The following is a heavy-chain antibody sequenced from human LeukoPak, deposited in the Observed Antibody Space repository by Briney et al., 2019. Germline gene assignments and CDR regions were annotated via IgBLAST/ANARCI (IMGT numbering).Heavy chain of an antibody. CDR1: GYTFTSYY. Sequence: VASVKVSCKASGYTFTSYYMHWVRQAPGQGLEWMGIINPSGGSTSYAQKFQGRVTMTRDTSTSTVYMELSSLRSEDTAVYYCARVRYRENTYVGGFDPWGQGTLVTVSS. CDR3: ARVRYRENTYVGGFDP. V-gene: IGHV1-46*01. D-gene: IGHD1-26*01. CDR2: INPSGGST. J-gene: IGHJ5*02.